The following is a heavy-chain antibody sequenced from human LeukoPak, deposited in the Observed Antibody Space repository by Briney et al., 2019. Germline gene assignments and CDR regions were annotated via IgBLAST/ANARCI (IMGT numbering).Heavy chain of an antibody. Sequence: ASVKVSCKASGYTLNDYYIHWLGQAPGQGPEWMGWIDPNSGDTNYAQKFQGRVTMTRDTSISTAYTELSRLTSDDTAVYYCATRRLVAAVMAPFDYWGQGTLVTVSS. D-gene: IGHD2-2*01. CDR1: GYTLNDYY. CDR2: IDPNSGDT. CDR3: ATRRLVAAVMAPFDY. V-gene: IGHV1-2*02. J-gene: IGHJ4*02.